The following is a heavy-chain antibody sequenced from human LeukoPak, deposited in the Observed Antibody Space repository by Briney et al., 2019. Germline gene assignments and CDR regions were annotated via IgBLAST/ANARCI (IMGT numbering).Heavy chain of an antibody. V-gene: IGHV4-39*07. D-gene: IGHD6-19*01. CDR3: VRDGRFDSACFDS. J-gene: IGHJ4*02. Sequence: ETLSLTCNVSGDPLNDNLYYWGWIRQSPGKGLEWIGAFYSSGSTSSHSSLKSRVTISVDTSRTQLSLKLDSVTDTDTAVYYCVRDGRFDSACFDSWGPGILVTVSS. CDR2: FYSSGST. CDR1: GDPLNDNLYY.